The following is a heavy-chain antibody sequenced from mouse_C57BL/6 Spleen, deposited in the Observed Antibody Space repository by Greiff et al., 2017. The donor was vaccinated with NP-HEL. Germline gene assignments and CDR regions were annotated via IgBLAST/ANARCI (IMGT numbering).Heavy chain of an antibody. CDR2: ISYDGSN. V-gene: IGHV3-6*01. CDR3: ARERGSYYYGSSSAWFAY. Sequence: ESGPGLVKPSQSLSLTCSVTGYSITSGYYWNWIRQFPGNKLEWMGYISYDGSNNYNPSLKNRISITRDTSKNQFFLKLNSVTTEDTATYYCARERGSYYYGSSSAWFAYWGQGTLVTVSA. J-gene: IGHJ3*01. CDR1: GYSITSGYY. D-gene: IGHD1-1*01.